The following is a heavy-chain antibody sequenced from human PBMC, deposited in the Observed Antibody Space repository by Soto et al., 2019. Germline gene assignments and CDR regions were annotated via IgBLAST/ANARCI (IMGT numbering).Heavy chain of an antibody. Sequence: QVELQESGPRLVKSSGTLSLPCEVSSGSISTGNWWSWVRQPPGKGLEWIGEIYYTGATNYNPSLKIRVTMTIDTSKDQFSLILTSATAADTAVYYCARVFSSGSGWMYYFDFWGKGILVSVSS. D-gene: IGHD6-25*01. J-gene: IGHJ4*02. V-gene: IGHV4-4*02. CDR3: ARVFSSGSGWMYYFDF. CDR2: IYYTGAT. CDR1: SGSISTGNW.